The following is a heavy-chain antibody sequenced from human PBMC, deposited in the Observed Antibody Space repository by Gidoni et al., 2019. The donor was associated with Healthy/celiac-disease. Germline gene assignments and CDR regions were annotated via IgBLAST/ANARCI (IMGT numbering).Heavy chain of an antibody. D-gene: IGHD1-26*01. V-gene: IGHV3-30-3*01. Sequence: QVQLVESGGGVVRPGRALSLSCAASGFTFRSHAMHGARQAPGKGLEWVAVISYDGSNKYYADSVKGRFTISRDNSKNTLYLQMNSLRAEDTAVYYCARDALWELLRRRNYYYYYGMDVWGQGTTVTVSS. CDR1: GFTFRSHA. CDR2: ISYDGSNK. J-gene: IGHJ6*02. CDR3: ARDALWELLRRRNYYYYYGMDV.